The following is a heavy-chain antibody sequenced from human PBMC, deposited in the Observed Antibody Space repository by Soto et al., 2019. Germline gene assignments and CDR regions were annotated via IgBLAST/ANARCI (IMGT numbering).Heavy chain of an antibody. CDR3: ASGACSGYTYSFDS. J-gene: IGHJ4*02. Sequence: QAQVVQSGAEVRKPGSSVKLSCKASEGTFNSYAIAWVRQAPGQGLEWMGGIIPYYNTLNYAQKFQDRVTITADDSTNTVYMELSSLRSDDTAVYFCASGACSGYTYSFDSWAQGTLVTVSS. CDR1: EGTFNSYA. CDR2: IIPYYNTL. V-gene: IGHV1-69*01. D-gene: IGHD6-13*01.